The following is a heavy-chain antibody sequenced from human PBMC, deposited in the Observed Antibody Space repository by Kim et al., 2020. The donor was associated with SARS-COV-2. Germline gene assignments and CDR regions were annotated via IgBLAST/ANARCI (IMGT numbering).Heavy chain of an antibody. Sequence: GGSLRLSCSASGFTFSSYAMHWVRQAPGKGLEYVSAISSNGGRTYYADSVKGRFTISRDNSTNTLYLQMSSLRAEDTAVYYCVKYNWNDAGGAFDIWGQGTMVTVSS. CDR1: GFTFSSYA. CDR2: ISSNGGRT. V-gene: IGHV3-64D*06. CDR3: VKYNWNDAGGAFDI. D-gene: IGHD1-1*01. J-gene: IGHJ3*02.